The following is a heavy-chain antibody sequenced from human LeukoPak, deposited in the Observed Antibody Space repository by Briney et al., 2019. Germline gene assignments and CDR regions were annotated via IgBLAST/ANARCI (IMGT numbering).Heavy chain of an antibody. V-gene: IGHV4-39*07. Sequence: SETLSLTCTVSGGSISSSSYYWGWIRQPPGTGLEWIGSIYYSGSTYYNPSLKSRVTISVDTSKNQFSLKLSSVTAADTAVYYCARDEHSSSWFTYNWFDPWGQGTLVTVSS. CDR2: IYYSGST. CDR1: GGSISSSSYY. CDR3: ARDEHSSSWFTYNWFDP. J-gene: IGHJ5*02. D-gene: IGHD6-13*01.